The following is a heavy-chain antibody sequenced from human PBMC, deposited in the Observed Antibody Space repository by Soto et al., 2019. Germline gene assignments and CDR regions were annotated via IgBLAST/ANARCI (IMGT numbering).Heavy chain of an antibody. J-gene: IGHJ6*02. CDR1: GFTVSSNY. Sequence: GGSLRLSCAASGFTVSSNYMSWVRQAPGKGLEWVSVIYSGGSTYYADSVKGRFTISRDNSKNTLYLQMNSLRAEDTAVYYCARYRYYYYGMDVWGQGTTVTVSS. CDR3: ARYRYYYYGMDV. CDR2: IYSGGST. V-gene: IGHV3-53*01. D-gene: IGHD4-4*01.